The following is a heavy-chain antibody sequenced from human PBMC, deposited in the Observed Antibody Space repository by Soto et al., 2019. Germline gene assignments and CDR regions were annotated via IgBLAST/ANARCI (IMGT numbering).Heavy chain of an antibody. Sequence: QITLKESGHTLVKPTQSITLTCTFSGFSLTTSGVGVGWIRQPPGKPLEWLAPIYWDDDKRYITSLKSRLTITKENTRNQEVLTMTSIDPVDTATNYCAHEDTRDSSGGSWYPNYDYRGQGTMETV. J-gene: IGHJ4*02. CDR1: GFSLTTSGVG. CDR3: AHEDTRDSSGGSWYPNYDY. CDR2: IYWDDDK. D-gene: IGHD2-15*01. V-gene: IGHV2-5*02.